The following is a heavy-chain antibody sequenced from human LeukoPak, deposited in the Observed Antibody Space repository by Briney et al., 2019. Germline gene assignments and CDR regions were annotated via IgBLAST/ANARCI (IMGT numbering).Heavy chain of an antibody. J-gene: IGHJ4*02. D-gene: IGHD6-19*01. CDR3: ARSDSSGWSEFDY. V-gene: IGHV3-21*01. CDR1: GFTFSSYE. CDR2: ISSSSSYI. Sequence: GGSLRLSCAASGFTFSSYEMNWVRQAPGKGLEWVSSISSSSSYIYYADSVKGRFTISRDNAKNSLYLQMNSLRAEDTAVYYCARSDSSGWSEFDYWGQGTLVTVSS.